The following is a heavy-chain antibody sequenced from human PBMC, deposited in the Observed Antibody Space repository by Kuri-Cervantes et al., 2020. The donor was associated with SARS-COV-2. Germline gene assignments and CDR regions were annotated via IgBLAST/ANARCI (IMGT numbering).Heavy chain of an antibody. CDR3: ATISASYSSGWYALY. Sequence: GSLRLSCTVSGGSISSQSYYWGWIRQPPGKGLEWIGSVYYSGTTYYNPSLRSRVTISVDTSKNQFSLKLSSVTAADTAVYYCATISASYSSGWYALYWGQGTLVTVSS. D-gene: IGHD6-19*01. CDR2: VYYSGTT. V-gene: IGHV4-39*07. J-gene: IGHJ4*02. CDR1: GGSISSQSYY.